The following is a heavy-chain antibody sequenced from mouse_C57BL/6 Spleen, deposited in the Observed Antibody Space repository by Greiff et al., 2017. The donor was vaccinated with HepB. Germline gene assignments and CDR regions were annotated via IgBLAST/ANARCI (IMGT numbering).Heavy chain of an antibody. V-gene: IGHV1-59*01. J-gene: IGHJ3*01. CDR2: IDPSDSYT. CDR3: ARYYDDGFAY. D-gene: IGHD1-1*01. Sequence: VQLQQPGAELVRPGTSVKLSCKASGYTFTSYWMHWVKQRPGQGLEWIGVIDPSDSYTNYNQKFKGKATLTVDTSSSTAYMQLSSLTSEDSAVYYCARYYDDGFAYWGQRTLVTVSA. CDR1: GYTFTSYW.